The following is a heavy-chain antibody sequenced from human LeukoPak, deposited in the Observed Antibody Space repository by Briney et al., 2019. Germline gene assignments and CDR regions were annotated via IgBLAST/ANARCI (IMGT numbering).Heavy chain of an antibody. CDR2: IYYSGST. Sequence: SETLSLTCTVSGGSISSHYWSWIRQPPGKGLEWIGYIYYSGSTNYNPSLKSRVTISVDTSKNQFSLKLSSVTAADTAVYYCARVPMAGGDAFDIWGQGTMVTVSS. V-gene: IGHV4-59*11. CDR1: GGSISSHY. J-gene: IGHJ3*02. CDR3: ARVPMAGGDAFDI. D-gene: IGHD1-14*01.